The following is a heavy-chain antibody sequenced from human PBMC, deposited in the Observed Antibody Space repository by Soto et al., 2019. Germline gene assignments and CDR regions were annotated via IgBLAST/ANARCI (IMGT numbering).Heavy chain of an antibody. CDR3: TTGPGSRWLQPPAVDY. D-gene: IGHD5-12*01. CDR2: IKSKTDGGTT. Sequence: GGSLRLSCAASGFTFSNAWMSWVRQAPGKGLEWVGRIKSKTDGGTTDYAAPVKGRFTISRDDSKNTLYLQMNSLKTEDTAVYYCTTGPGSRWLQPPAVDYWGQGTLVTVSS. CDR1: GFTFSNAW. V-gene: IGHV3-15*01. J-gene: IGHJ4*02.